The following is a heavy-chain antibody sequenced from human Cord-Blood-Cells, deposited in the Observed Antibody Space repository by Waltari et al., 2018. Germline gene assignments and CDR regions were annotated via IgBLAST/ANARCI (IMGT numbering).Heavy chain of an antibody. Sequence: QVQLVESGGGVVQPGRSLRLSCAASGFTFSSYGMYWVRQAPGQGLEWVAFIWYYGSNKDYTDSVKGRFTISRNKSKNTLYLQMNSLRAEDTAVYYDAGVNRDYDFWSGYYYFDYWGQGTLVTVSS. CDR1: GFTFSSYG. J-gene: IGHJ4*02. CDR2: IWYYGSNK. V-gene: IGHV3-33*01. CDR3: AGVNRDYDFWSGYYYFDY. D-gene: IGHD3-3*01.